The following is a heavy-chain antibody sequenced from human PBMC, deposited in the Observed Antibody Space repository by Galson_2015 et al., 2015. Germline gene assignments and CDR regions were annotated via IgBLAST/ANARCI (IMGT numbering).Heavy chain of an antibody. V-gene: IGHV5-51*01. Sequence: QSGAEVKKPGESLTISCKDSGYSFTNYWIGWVRQMPGKGLEWMGIIYLGDSDTRYSPSFRGQVTISADKSIRTAYLQWSSLKASDTAMYYCARHPVSRGGFDIWGQGTMVTVSS. CDR1: GYSFTNYW. CDR3: ARHPVSRGGFDI. CDR2: IYLGDSDT. D-gene: IGHD2-15*01. J-gene: IGHJ3*02.